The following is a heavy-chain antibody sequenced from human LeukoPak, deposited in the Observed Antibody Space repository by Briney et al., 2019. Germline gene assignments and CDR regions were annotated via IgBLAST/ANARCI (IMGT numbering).Heavy chain of an antibody. CDR1: GFTFSSYG. CDR2: MYYDGISK. Sequence: PGGSLRLSCAASGFTFSSYGMHWVRQAPGKGLEWVAVMYYDGISKYYADSVKGRFTISRDNSKNTLYLQMNSLRVEDTAVYYCARDYYCSGGSCLYFDYWGQGTLVTVSS. CDR3: ARDYYCSGGSCLYFDY. D-gene: IGHD2-15*01. J-gene: IGHJ4*02. V-gene: IGHV3-33*08.